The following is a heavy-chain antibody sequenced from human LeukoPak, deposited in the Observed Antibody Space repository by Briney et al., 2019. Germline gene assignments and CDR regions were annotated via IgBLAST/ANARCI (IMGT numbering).Heavy chain of an antibody. V-gene: IGHV4-34*01. CDR2: INHSGST. Sequence: SETLSLTCAVYGGSFSGYYWSWIRQPPGKGLEWIGEINHSGSTNYNPSLKSRVTISVDTSKNQFSLKLSSVTAADTAVYYCARGEQWLPLHSWGQGTLVTVSS. J-gene: IGHJ4*02. CDR1: GGSFSGYY. CDR3: ARGEQWLPLHS. D-gene: IGHD6-19*01.